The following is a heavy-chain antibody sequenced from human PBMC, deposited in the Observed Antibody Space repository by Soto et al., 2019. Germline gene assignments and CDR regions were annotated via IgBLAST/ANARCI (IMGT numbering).Heavy chain of an antibody. CDR1: GGTFSSSP. J-gene: IGHJ4*02. V-gene: IGHV1-69*02. CDR2: SIPMLGMS. D-gene: IGHD3-10*01. CDR3: ATNYGSGSAHFDY. Sequence: QVQLVQSGPEVKKPGSSVRVSCTAPGGTFSSSPINWVRQVPGQGPEWMGRSIPMLGMSNYGQKFQGRVMMIADKSTNTVYMELSSLRSEDTAIYYCATNYGSGSAHFDYWGQGTLVTVSS.